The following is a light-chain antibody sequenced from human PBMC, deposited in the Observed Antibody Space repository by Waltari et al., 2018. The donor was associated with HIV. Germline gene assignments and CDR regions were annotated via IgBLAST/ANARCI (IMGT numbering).Light chain of an antibody. V-gene: IGLV2-11*01. J-gene: IGLJ2*01. CDR2: DVS. CDR1: SSDVGGYNY. Sequence: QPRSVSVSPGQPVPIPSPGTSSDVGGYNYVSWYQQHPGKAPKLMIYDVSKRPSGVPDRFSGSKSGNTASLTISGLQAEDEADYYCCSYAGSYGVVFGGGTKLTVL. CDR3: CSYAGSYGVV.